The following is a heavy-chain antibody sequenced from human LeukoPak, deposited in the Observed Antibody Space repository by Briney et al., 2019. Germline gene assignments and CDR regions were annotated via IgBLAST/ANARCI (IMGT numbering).Heavy chain of an antibody. D-gene: IGHD6-13*01. CDR2: INPNSGGT. CDR1: GYTFTGYY. V-gene: IGHV1-2*02. CDR3: ARAFSVLKAALGGTFDI. J-gene: IGHJ3*02. Sequence: ASVKVSCKASGYTFTGYYMHWVRQAPGQGLEWMGWINPNSGGTNYAQKFQGRVTMTRDTSISTAYMELSRLRSDDTAVYYCARAFSVLKAALGGTFDIWGRGTMVTVSS.